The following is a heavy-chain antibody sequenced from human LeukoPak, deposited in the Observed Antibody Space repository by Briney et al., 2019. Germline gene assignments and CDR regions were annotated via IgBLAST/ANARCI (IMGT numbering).Heavy chain of an antibody. J-gene: IGHJ4*02. CDR1: GGSISSYY. V-gene: IGHV4-59*01. CDR3: ARYGAVAGLDY. D-gene: IGHD6-19*01. Sequence: SETLSLTCTVSGGSISSYYWSWIRQPPGKGLEWIGYIYYSGSTNYNPSLKSRVTISVDTSKNQFSLKLSSVTAADTAVYYCARYGAVAGLDYWGQGTLVTVSS. CDR2: IYYSGST.